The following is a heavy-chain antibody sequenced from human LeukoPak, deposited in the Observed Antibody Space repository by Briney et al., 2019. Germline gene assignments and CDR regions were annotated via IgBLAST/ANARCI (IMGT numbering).Heavy chain of an antibody. J-gene: IGHJ4*02. CDR2: ISSSSSYI. Sequence: GGSLRLSCAASGFTFSSYSMNWVRQAPGKGLEWVSSISSSSSYIYYADSVKGRFTISRDNAKNSLYLQMNSLRAEDTAVYYRARGLVGATGAYYFDYWGQGTLVTVSS. D-gene: IGHD1-26*01. CDR3: ARGLVGATGAYYFDY. V-gene: IGHV3-21*01. CDR1: GFTFSSYS.